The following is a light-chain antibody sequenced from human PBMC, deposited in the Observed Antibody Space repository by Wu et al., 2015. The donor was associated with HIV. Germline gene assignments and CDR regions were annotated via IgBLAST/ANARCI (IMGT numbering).Light chain of an antibody. J-gene: IGKJ4*01. CDR3: QQLNSYPLT. CDR2: AAS. V-gene: IGKV1-9*01. CDR1: QGISSY. Sequence: DIQLTQSPSFLSASVGDRVTITCRASQGISSYLAWYQQKPGKAPKLLIYAASTLQSGVPSRFSGSGSGTEFTLTISSLQPEDFATYYCQQLNSYPLTFGGGPRWRS.